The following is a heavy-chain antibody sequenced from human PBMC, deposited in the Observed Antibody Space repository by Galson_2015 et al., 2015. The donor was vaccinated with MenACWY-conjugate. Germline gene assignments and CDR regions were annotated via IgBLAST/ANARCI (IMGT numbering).Heavy chain of an antibody. CDR3: MREMGFFDH. V-gene: IGHV1-18*04. J-gene: IGHJ4*02. Sequence: SVNVSCKASGLVFTNSGFSWVRQAPGQGLEWMGWISASNGNTKYAQRFQDRVSTTTDKSTSTAYMELRSLTSDDTAIYYCMREMGFFDHWGQGSLVTVSP. D-gene: IGHD3-16*01. CDR1: GLVFTNSG. CDR2: ISASNGNT.